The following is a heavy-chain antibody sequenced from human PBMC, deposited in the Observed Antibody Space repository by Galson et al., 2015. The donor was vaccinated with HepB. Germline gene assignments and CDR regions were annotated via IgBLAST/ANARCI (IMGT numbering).Heavy chain of an antibody. V-gene: IGHV3-23*01. CDR1: GFTFSSYA. CDR2: ISGSGGST. CDR3: AKDFKAVRGGQGGGFDY. D-gene: IGHD3-10*01. J-gene: IGHJ4*02. Sequence: SLRLSCAASGFTFSSYAMSWVRQAPGKGLEWVSAISGSGGSTYYADSVKGRFTISRDNSKNTLYLQMNSLRAEDTAVYYCAKDFKAVRGGQGGGFDYWGQGTLVTVSS.